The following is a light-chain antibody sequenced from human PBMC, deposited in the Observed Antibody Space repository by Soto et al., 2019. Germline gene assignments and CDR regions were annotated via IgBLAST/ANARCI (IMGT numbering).Light chain of an antibody. CDR2: DAS. CDR1: QSVSSY. V-gene: IGKV3-11*01. J-gene: IGKJ5*01. CDR3: QQRSNWSIT. Sequence: ILLTHSPATLPLSQGERATLSCRASQSVSSYLAWYQQKPGKATRLLIYDASNRATGIPARFSGSGSGTDFTITISSLEPEDFEVYYCQQRSNWSITFGQGTRLEIK.